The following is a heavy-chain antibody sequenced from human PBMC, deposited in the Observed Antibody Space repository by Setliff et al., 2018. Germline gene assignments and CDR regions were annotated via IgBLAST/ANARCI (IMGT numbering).Heavy chain of an antibody. Sequence: LRLSCAASGFTFSRYWMSWVRQAPGKGLEWVANIKQDGSEKYYVDSVKGRFTISRDNAKNSLYLQMNSLRAEDTAVYYCARDHSYGYSLYYYYYYGMDVWGQGTTVTVSS. CDR1: GFTFSRYW. CDR3: ARDHSYGYSLYYYYYYGMDV. CDR2: IKQDGSEK. D-gene: IGHD5-18*01. V-gene: IGHV3-7*01. J-gene: IGHJ6*02.